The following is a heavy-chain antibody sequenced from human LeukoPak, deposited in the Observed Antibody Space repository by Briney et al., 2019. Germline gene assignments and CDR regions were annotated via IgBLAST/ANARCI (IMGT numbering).Heavy chain of an antibody. CDR3: ARGYSSGWHDAFDI. J-gene: IGHJ3*02. V-gene: IGHV4-34*01. D-gene: IGHD6-19*01. CDR2: INHSGST. Sequence: SETLSLTCGVYGGSFSGYYWSWIRQPPGKGLEWIGEINHSGSTNYNPSLRSRVTISVDTSKNQFSLKLSSVTAADTAVYYCARGYSSGWHDAFDIWGQGTMVTVSS. CDR1: GGSFSGYY.